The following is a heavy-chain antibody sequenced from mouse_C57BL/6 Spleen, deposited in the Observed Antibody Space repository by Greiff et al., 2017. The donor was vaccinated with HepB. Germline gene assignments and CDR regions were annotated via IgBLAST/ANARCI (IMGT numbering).Heavy chain of an antibody. CDR3: ARGLLRSYYFDY. Sequence: EVQLVESGGGLVKPGGSLKLSCAASGFTFSSYTMSWVRQTPEKRLEWVATISGGGGNTYYPDSVKGRFTISRDNAKNTLYLQMSSLRSEDTALYYCARGLLRSYYFDYWGQGTTLTVSS. D-gene: IGHD1-1*01. V-gene: IGHV5-9*01. J-gene: IGHJ2*01. CDR1: GFTFSSYT. CDR2: ISGGGGNT.